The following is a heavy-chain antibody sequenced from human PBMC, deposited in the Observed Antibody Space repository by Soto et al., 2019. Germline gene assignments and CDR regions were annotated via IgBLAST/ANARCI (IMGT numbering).Heavy chain of an antibody. CDR2: IYYSGST. Sequence: ASETLSLTCTVSGGSISSYYWSWIRQPPGKGLEWIGYIYYSGSTNYNPSLKSRVTISVDTSKNQFSLKLSSVTAADTAVYYCARESYYGSGSCFDYWGQGILVTVS. CDR1: GGSISSYY. V-gene: IGHV4-59*01. D-gene: IGHD3-10*01. J-gene: IGHJ4*02. CDR3: ARESYYGSGSCFDY.